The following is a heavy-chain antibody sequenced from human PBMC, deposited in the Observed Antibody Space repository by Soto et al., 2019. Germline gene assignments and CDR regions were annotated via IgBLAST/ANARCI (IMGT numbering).Heavy chain of an antibody. D-gene: IGHD6-13*01. CDR3: AREWAAAAGTRDNWFDP. J-gene: IGHJ5*02. Sequence: SVKVSCKASGGTFSSYAISWVRQAPGQGLEWMGGIIPIFGTANYAQKFQGRVTITADKSTSTAYMELSSLRSEDTAVYYCAREWAAAAGTRDNWFDPWGQGTLVTVSS. CDR2: IIPIFGTA. CDR1: GGTFSSYA. V-gene: IGHV1-69*06.